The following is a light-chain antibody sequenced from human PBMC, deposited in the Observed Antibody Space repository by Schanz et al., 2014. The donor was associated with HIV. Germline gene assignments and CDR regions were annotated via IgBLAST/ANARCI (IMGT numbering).Light chain of an antibody. V-gene: IGLV1-44*01. CDR1: SSNIGSNT. CDR2: SNN. CDR3: SSYTSSSTYV. J-gene: IGLJ1*01. Sequence: QSVLTQPPSASGPPGQRVTISCSGSSSNIGSNTVNWYQQLPGTAPKLLIYSNNQRPSGVPDRFSGSKSGTSASLAISGLQSEDEADYYCSSYTSSSTYVFGTGTKLTVL.